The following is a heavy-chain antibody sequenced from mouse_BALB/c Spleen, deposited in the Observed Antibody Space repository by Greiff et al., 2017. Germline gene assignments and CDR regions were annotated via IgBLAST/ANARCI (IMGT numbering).Heavy chain of an antibody. CDR3: TRDGIWYFDV. CDR1: GYTFTDYE. CDR2: IDPETGGT. Sequence: QVQLQQSGAELVRPGASVTLSCKASGYTFTDYEMHWVKQTPVHGLEWIGAIDPETGGTAYNQKFKGKATLTADKSSSTAYMELRSLTSEDSAVYYCTRDGIWYFDVWGAGTTVTVSS. D-gene: IGHD1-1*01. V-gene: IGHV1-15*01. J-gene: IGHJ1*01.